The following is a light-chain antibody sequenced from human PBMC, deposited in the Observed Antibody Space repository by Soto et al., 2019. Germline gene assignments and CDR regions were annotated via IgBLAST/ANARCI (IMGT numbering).Light chain of an antibody. Sequence: DIPMTQSPSTLSASVGDRVTITCRASQIISRWLAWYQQKPGKAPKLLIYDASSLQGGVPSRFTGSGSGTEFTLTISSLQPDDFATYYCQQYKSYPWTFGQGTKVEIK. CDR1: QIISRW. V-gene: IGKV1-5*01. J-gene: IGKJ1*01. CDR2: DAS. CDR3: QQYKSYPWT.